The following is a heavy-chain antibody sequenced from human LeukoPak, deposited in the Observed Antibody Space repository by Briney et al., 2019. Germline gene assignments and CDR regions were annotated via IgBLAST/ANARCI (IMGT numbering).Heavy chain of an antibody. CDR3: ARGPPAAANYYYYMDV. D-gene: IGHD2-2*01. Sequence: ASVKVSCKASGYTFTGYYMHWVRQAPGQGLEWMGWINPNSGGTNYAQKFQGRVTMTRDTSISTAYMELSGLRSDDTAVYYCARGPPAAANYYYYMDVWGKGTTVTVSS. J-gene: IGHJ6*03. V-gene: IGHV1-2*02. CDR2: INPNSGGT. CDR1: GYTFTGYY.